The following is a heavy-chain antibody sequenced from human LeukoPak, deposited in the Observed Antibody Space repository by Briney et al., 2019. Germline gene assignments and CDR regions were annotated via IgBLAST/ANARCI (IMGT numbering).Heavy chain of an antibody. D-gene: IGHD1-26*01. J-gene: IGHJ4*02. Sequence: GGSLRLSCAASGFTFSSYSMNWVRQAPGKGLEWVSSISSSSSYIYYADSVKGRFTISRDNAKNSLYLQMNSLRAEDTALYYCAKERVGSGSYDYWGQGTLVTVSS. CDR2: ISSSSSYI. CDR1: GFTFSSYS. CDR3: AKERVGSGSYDY. V-gene: IGHV3-21*04.